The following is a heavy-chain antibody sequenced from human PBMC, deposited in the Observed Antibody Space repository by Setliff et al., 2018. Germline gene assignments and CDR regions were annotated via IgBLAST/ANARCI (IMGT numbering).Heavy chain of an antibody. Sequence: SETLSLTCTVSGGSISSGGYYWSWIRQPPGKGLEWIGYISSGSTNYNPSLKSRVTISVDPSKNQFSLKLSSVTAADTAVYYCARDKPEGYNFWSGYLGGGLMDVWGQGTTVTVSS. CDR1: GGSISSGGYY. CDR2: ISSGST. D-gene: IGHD3-3*01. V-gene: IGHV4-61*08. CDR3: ARDKPEGYNFWSGYLGGGLMDV. J-gene: IGHJ6*02.